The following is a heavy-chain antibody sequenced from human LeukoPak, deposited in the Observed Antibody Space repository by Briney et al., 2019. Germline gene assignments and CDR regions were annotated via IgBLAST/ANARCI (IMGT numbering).Heavy chain of an antibody. Sequence: GGSLRLSCAASGFTVSSNYMSWVRQAPGKGLEWVSVTYSGGSTYYAGSVKGRFTISRDNSKNTLYLQMNSLRAEDTAVYYCARAAVAVDWLDPWGQGTLVTVSS. CDR3: ARAAVAVDWLDP. D-gene: IGHD6-19*01. CDR2: TYSGGST. V-gene: IGHV3-66*02. CDR1: GFTVSSNY. J-gene: IGHJ5*02.